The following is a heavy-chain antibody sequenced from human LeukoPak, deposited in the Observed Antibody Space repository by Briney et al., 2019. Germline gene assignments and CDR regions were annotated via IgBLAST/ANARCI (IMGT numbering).Heavy chain of an antibody. D-gene: IGHD4-17*01. CDR1: GDSISSGGNS. Sequence: SETLSLTCAVSGDSISSGGNSWSWIRQPPGKGLEWIGYIYHSGSTYYNPSLKSRVTISIDRSKNQFSLKLTSVTAADTALYYCARASYGDYFPFDYWGQGTLVTVSS. CDR2: IYHSGST. J-gene: IGHJ4*02. V-gene: IGHV4-30-2*01. CDR3: ARASYGDYFPFDY.